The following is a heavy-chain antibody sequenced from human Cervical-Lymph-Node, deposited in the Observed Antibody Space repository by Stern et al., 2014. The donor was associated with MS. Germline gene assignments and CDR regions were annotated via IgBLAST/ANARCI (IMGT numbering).Heavy chain of an antibody. J-gene: IGHJ4*02. CDR3: AKPSLNLRSVFES. D-gene: IGHD3-3*01. Sequence: VQLVESGGGVVQPGTSLRLSCSASGFAFSNFGMHWVRQSPGKGLEWAAVISHDGNNHFYADSVKGRFTLSRDNSKNTLSLHLTSLRPEDTAVYYCAKPSLNLRSVFESWGQGTLVTVSS. CDR2: ISHDGNNH. V-gene: IGHV3-30*18. CDR1: GFAFSNFG.